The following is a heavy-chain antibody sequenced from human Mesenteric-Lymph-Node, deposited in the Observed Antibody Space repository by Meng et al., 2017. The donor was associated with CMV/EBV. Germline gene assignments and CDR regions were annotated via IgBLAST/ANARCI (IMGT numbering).Heavy chain of an antibody. J-gene: IGHJ4*02. Sequence: GESLKISCAASGFTFSSYAMSWVRQAPGKGLEWVSSISSSSSYIYYADSVKGRFTISRDNAKNSLYLQMNSLRAEDTAVYYCARGGVPAATDYWGQGTLVTVSS. CDR3: ARGGVPAATDY. CDR1: GFTFSSYA. D-gene: IGHD2-2*01. CDR2: ISSSSSYI. V-gene: IGHV3-21*01.